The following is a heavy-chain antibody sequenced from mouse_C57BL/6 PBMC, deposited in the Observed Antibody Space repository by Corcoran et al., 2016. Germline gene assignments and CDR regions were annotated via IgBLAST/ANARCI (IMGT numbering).Heavy chain of an antibody. V-gene: IGHV3-6*01. CDR1: GYSITSGYY. Sequence: DVQLQESGPGLVKPSQSLSLTCSVTGYSITSGYYWNWIRQFPGNKLEWMGYISYDGSNNYNPSLKNRIPITRDTSKNQFFLKLNSVTTEDTATYYCARELRAMDYWGQGTSVTVSS. CDR3: ARELRAMDY. CDR2: ISYDGSN. J-gene: IGHJ4*01.